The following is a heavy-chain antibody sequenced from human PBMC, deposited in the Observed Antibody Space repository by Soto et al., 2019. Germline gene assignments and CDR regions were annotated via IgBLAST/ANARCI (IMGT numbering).Heavy chain of an antibody. V-gene: IGHV5-51*01. CDR1: GYNFAGYW. CDR2: IYPSYSDT. D-gene: IGHD3-3*01. CDR3: ARGGVSTRTFDY. J-gene: IGHJ4*02. Sequence: GQSLKISCKGSGYNFAGYWIAWVRQMPGKGLELMGIIYPSYSDTRYRPSFQGQVTIPADKSISSAYLQWSSLRASDTAMYYCARGGVSTRTFDYWGQGTPVTVS.